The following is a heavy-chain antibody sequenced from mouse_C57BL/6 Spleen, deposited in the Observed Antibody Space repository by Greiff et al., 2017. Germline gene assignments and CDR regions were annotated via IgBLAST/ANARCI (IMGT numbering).Heavy chain of an antibody. V-gene: IGHV5-4*01. CDR3: ARDLDYFDY. CDR2: ISDGGSYT. Sequence: EVMLVESGGGLVKPGGSLKLSCAASGFTFSSYAMPWVRQTPEQRLEWVATISDGGSYTYYPDNVKGRFTISRDNAKNNLYLQMSHLKSEDTAMYYCARDLDYFDYWGQGTTLTVSS. J-gene: IGHJ2*01. CDR1: GFTFSSYA.